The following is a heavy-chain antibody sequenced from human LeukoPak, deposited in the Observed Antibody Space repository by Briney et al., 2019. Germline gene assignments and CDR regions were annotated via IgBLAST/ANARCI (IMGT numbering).Heavy chain of an antibody. V-gene: IGHV3-49*04. D-gene: IGHD3-10*01. J-gene: IGHJ4*02. CDR3: TSTMVRGVGGLDY. Sequence: PGGSLRLSCAASGFTVSGYYMSWVRQAPGKGLEWVGFIRSKAYGGTTEYAASVKGRFTISRDDSKSIAYLQMNSLKTEDTAVYYCTSTMVRGVGGLDYWGQGTLVTVSS. CDR1: GFTVSGYY. CDR2: IRSKAYGGTT.